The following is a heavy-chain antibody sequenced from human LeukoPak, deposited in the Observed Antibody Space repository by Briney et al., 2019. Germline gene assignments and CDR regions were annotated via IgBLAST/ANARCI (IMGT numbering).Heavy chain of an antibody. CDR3: ARDRRYDILTGFSNFFDY. CDR1: RFTFSSYA. J-gene: IGHJ4*02. V-gene: IGHV3-30*09. D-gene: IGHD3-9*01. CDR2: ISYDGSNE. Sequence: GGPLRLSCAASRFTFSSYAMHWARQAPGKGLEWVAVISYDGSNEHYPDSVQGRLAIARDNSKNTGYLQMNSLRGEDTAVYYCARDRRYDILTGFSNFFDYWGQGTLVTVAS.